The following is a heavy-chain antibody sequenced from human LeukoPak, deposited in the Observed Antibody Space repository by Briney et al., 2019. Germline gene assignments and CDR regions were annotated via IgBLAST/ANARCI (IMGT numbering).Heavy chain of an antibody. CDR3: TRDQEGSDY. CDR1: GFTFSSYS. V-gene: IGHV3-48*01. J-gene: IGHJ4*02. CDR2: ITRSSSVK. Sequence: GGSLRLSCVASGFTFSSYSMNWVRQAPGKGLEWVSYITRSSSVKFYADSVKGRFTISRDNAENLLYLQMNSLRAEDAAVYYCTRDQEGSDYWGQGTLVTVSS.